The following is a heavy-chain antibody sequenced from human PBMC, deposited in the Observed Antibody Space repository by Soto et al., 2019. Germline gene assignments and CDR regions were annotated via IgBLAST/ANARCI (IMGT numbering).Heavy chain of an antibody. Sequence: LGGPLRPSCAASGFTFSSYGMPWVRQAPSKGLHWVAGRSYDGSNKEYAEDVKDRSIVSRDNSKNTLFLQMNSLRAEDTAVYYCAKDPPAGYSYGTFDYWGHGTLVTVSA. CDR2: RSYDGSNK. D-gene: IGHD5-18*01. V-gene: IGHV3-30*18. J-gene: IGHJ4*01. CDR3: AKDPPAGYSYGTFDY. CDR1: GFTFSSYG.